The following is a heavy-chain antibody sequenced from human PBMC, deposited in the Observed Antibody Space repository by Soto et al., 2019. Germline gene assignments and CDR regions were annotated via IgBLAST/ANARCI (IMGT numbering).Heavy chain of an antibody. J-gene: IGHJ4*02. CDR1: GYIFTNYY. D-gene: IGHD6-13*01. Sequence: QVQLVQSGAEVKKPGASVKVSCKASGYIFTNYYIHWVRQAPGQGLEWMAIINPLPTSGSTNYAQKFQGIVTVTRGTSTSTVYLELSSLRSDDTAVYYCARDLAAAAYWGQGTLVTVSS. CDR3: ARDLAAAAY. V-gene: IGHV1-46*01. CDR2: INPLPTSGST.